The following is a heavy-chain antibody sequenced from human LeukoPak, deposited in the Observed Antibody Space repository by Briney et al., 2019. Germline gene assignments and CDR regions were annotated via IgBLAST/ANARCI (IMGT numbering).Heavy chain of an antibody. CDR1: GFTFSSYA. V-gene: IGHV3-30*04. CDR2: ISYDGSNK. Sequence: GRSLRLSCAASGFTFSSYAMHWVRQAPGKGLEWVAVISYDGSNKYYADSVKGRFTISRDNSKNTLYLQMNSLRAEDTAVYYCASGYYGSGSLIPFDYWGQGTLVTVSS. D-gene: IGHD3-10*01. CDR3: ASGYYGSGSLIPFDY. J-gene: IGHJ4*02.